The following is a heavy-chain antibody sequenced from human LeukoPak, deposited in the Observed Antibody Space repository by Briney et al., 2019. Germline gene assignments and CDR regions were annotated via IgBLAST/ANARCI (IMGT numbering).Heavy chain of an antibody. J-gene: IGHJ6*03. Sequence: SETLSLTCTVSGGSISSYYWSWIRQPPGKGLEWIGYIYYSGSTNYNPSLKSRVTISVDTSKNQFSLKLSSVTAADTAVYYCARGNEGIAVAGPYYYYYMDVWGKGTTVTVSS. D-gene: IGHD6-19*01. CDR1: GGSISSYY. V-gene: IGHV4-59*12. CDR3: ARGNEGIAVAGPYYYYYMDV. CDR2: IYYSGST.